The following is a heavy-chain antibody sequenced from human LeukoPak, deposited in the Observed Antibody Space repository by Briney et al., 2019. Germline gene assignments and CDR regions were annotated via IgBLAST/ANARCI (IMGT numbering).Heavy chain of an antibody. D-gene: IGHD2-21*02. CDR2: LHSDGAT. V-gene: IGHV3-66*01. Sequence: PGGSLSLSCAASGFSVSSYYMNWVRQAPGKGLQWVSILHSDGATYYTDSVKGRFTISRDNSRSTLYLQMNSLRAEDTAVYFCARVAYYRVTADQITDAFDVWGHGTVVTVSS. CDR1: GFSVSSYY. CDR3: ARVAYYRVTADQITDAFDV. J-gene: IGHJ3*01.